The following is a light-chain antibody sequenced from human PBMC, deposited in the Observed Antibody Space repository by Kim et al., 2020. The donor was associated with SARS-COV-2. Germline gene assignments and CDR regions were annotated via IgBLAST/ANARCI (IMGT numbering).Light chain of an antibody. CDR2: KDS. CDR3: QSADSSGTYVL. CDR1: AWPKHY. Sequence: PRQTTQIPCAGQAWPKHYAYWYQQRPGQAPVLVIYKDSERPSGIPERFSGSSSGTTVTLTISGVQAEDEADYYCQSADSSGTYVLFGGGTQLTVL. J-gene: IGLJ2*01. V-gene: IGLV3-25*03.